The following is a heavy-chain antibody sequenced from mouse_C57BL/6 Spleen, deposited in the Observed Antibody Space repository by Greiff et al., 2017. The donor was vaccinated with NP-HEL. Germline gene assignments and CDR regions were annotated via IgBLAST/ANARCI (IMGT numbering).Heavy chain of an antibody. Sequence: QVHVKQPGTELVKPGASVKLSCKASGYTFTSYWMHWVKQRPGQGLEWIGNINPSNGGTNYNEKFKSKATLTVDKSSSTAYMQLSSLTSEDSAVYYCARPNWDYYFDYWGQGTTLTVSS. V-gene: IGHV1-53*01. CDR2: INPSNGGT. CDR1: GYTFTSYW. J-gene: IGHJ2*01. CDR3: ARPNWDYYFDY. D-gene: IGHD4-1*01.